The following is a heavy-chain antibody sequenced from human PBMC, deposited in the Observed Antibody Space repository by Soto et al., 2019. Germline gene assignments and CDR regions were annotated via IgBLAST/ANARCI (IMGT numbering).Heavy chain of an antibody. V-gene: IGHV1-8*01. J-gene: IGHJ6*02. CDR2: MNPNSGNT. CDR3: ARPRSGSYYYAMDV. Sequence: QVQLVQSGAEVKKPGASVKVSCKASGYTFTSYDINWVRQATGQGLEWMGWMNPNSGNTGYAQKFQGRVTMTRNTSIITAYMELSSLRSEDTAVYYCARPRSGSYYYAMDVWGQGTAVTVSS. CDR1: GYTFTSYD. D-gene: IGHD3-3*01.